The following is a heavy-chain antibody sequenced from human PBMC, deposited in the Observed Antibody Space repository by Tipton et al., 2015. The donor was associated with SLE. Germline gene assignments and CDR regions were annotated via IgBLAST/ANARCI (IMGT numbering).Heavy chain of an antibody. CDR1: GGSISSGDYY. D-gene: IGHD1-26*01. J-gene: IGHJ1*01. CDR2: IYHSGST. V-gene: IGHV4-39*07. Sequence: LRLSCTVSGGSISSGDYYWGWIRQPPGKGLEWIGRIYHSGSTYYNPSLKSRVTISVDTSKNQFSLKLSSVTAADTAVYYCARDRGSWRPEYFQHWGQGTLVTVSS. CDR3: ARDRGSWRPEYFQH.